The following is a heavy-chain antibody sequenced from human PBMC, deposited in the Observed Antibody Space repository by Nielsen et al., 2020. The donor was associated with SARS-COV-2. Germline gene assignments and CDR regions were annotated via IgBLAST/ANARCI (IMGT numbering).Heavy chain of an antibody. Sequence: LSLTCAASGFTFSSYSMNWVRQAPGKGLEWVSSISSSSSYIYYADSVKGRFTISRDNAKNSLYLQMNSLRAEDTAVYYCAREYLGWFDPWGQGTLVTVSS. CDR2: ISSSSSYI. CDR3: AREYLGWFDP. CDR1: GFTFSSYS. V-gene: IGHV3-21*01. J-gene: IGHJ5*02.